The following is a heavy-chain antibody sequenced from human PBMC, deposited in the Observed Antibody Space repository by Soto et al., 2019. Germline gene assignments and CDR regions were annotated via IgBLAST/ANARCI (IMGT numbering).Heavy chain of an antibody. CDR1: GCTVRSSY. J-gene: IGHJ6*02. Sequence: GGSLRLSCAASGCTVRSSYMSWVRQVPGKGLEWVSIIYSDDYTYYADSVKGRFTISRDNSKNTLYLQMNSLRAEDTAVYYCARDPQYYYDSSGYYSFDYYYYYGMDVWGQGTTVTVSS. CDR2: IYSDDYT. D-gene: IGHD3-22*01. V-gene: IGHV3-66*02. CDR3: ARDPQYYYDSSGYYSFDYYYYYGMDV.